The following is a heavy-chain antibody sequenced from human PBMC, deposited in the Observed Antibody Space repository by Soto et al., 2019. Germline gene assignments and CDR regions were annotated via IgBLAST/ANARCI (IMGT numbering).Heavy chain of an antibody. CDR2: IVVGSGNT. V-gene: IGHV1-58*01. Sequence: SVKVSCKASGFTFTSSAVQWVRQARGQRLEWIGWIVVGSGNTNYAQKFQERVTITRDMSTSTAYIELSSLRSEDTAVYYCAAGISITGTLDYWGQGTLVTVSS. J-gene: IGHJ4*02. CDR1: GFTFTSSA. D-gene: IGHD1-7*01. CDR3: AAGISITGTLDY.